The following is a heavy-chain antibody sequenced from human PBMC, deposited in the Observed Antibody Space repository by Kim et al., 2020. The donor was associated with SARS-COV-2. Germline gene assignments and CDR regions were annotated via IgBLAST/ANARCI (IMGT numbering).Heavy chain of an antibody. J-gene: IGHJ5*02. Sequence: SETLSLTCTVSGDSIRRHFWNWIRQTPEKGLEWLGYVYSGGGTTYNPSLENRVTISIDTSKNQLSLKLTSVTAADTAVYYCARAPHMRTSGHNWFDPWGQGALVTVSS. CDR2: VYSGGGT. CDR3: ARAPHMRTSGHNWFDP. V-gene: IGHV4-59*11. CDR1: GDSIRRHF. D-gene: IGHD2-21*01.